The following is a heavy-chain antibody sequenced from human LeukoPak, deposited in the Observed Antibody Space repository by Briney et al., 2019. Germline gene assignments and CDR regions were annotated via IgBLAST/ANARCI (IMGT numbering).Heavy chain of an antibody. J-gene: IGHJ4*02. V-gene: IGHV4-39*01. CDR2: IYHSGST. Sequence: SETLSLTCTVSGDSITSTTSYWVWLRQPPGKGLEWVATIYHSGSTYYNPSLKSRLTVSVDTSKSQFSLQMFSVTAADTALYYCARRPLRPLSLYFDTWGQGTLVTVSS. D-gene: IGHD1-14*01. CDR1: GDSITSTTSY. CDR3: ARRPLRPLSLYFDT.